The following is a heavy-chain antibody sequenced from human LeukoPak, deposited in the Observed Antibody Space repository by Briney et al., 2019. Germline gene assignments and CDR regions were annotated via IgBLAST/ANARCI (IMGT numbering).Heavy chain of an antibody. D-gene: IGHD5-12*01. J-gene: IGHJ4*02. Sequence: PGGSLRLSCAASGFTFSSYSMNWVRQAPGKGLEWVSAITDAVGSTHYADSVKGRFTISSDNSKNTVYLQMNSLRPEDMAVYYCAKEIFSGLLYIGYWGQGTLVTVSS. CDR3: AKEIFSGLLYIGY. CDR2: ITDAVGST. CDR1: GFTFSSYS. V-gene: IGHV3-23*01.